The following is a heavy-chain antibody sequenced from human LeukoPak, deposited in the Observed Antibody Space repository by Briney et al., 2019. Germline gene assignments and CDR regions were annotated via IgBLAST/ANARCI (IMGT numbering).Heavy chain of an antibody. D-gene: IGHD3-9*01. CDR3: ARRNILTGYYPSYRLRYWFDP. V-gene: IGHV4-34*01. J-gene: IGHJ5*02. Sequence: SETLSLTCAVYGGSFSGYYWSWIRQPPGKGLEWIGEINHSGSTNYNPSLKSRVTISVDTSKNRFSLKLSSVTAADTAVYYCARRNILTGYYPSYRLRYWFDPWGQGTLVTVSS. CDR1: GGSFSGYY. CDR2: INHSGST.